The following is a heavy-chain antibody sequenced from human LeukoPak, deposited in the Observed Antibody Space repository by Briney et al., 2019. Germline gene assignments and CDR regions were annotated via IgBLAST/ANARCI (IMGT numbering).Heavy chain of an antibody. V-gene: IGHV3-23*01. Sequence: GGSLRLSCAASAFTLSTYAMRWVRPAAGKGVEWVSGTSNSGGSTPYADSVRGRFTSSRDNSKNTLYLQMTSLRAEDTAVYYCAKDQGSGSENYSWGYFDYWGQGTLVTVSS. CDR3: AKDQGSGSENYSWGYFDY. CDR2: TSNSGGST. J-gene: IGHJ4*02. D-gene: IGHD3-10*01. CDR1: AFTLSTYA.